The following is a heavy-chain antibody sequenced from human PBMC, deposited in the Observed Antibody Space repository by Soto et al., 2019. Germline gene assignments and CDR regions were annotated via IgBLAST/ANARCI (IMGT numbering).Heavy chain of an antibody. V-gene: IGHV3-33*01. CDR2: IWYDGSNK. Sequence: GGSLRLSCAASGFTFSSYGMHWVRQAPGKGLEWVAVIWYDGSNKYYADSVKGRFTISRDNSKNTLYLQMNSLRAEDTAVYYCARDGERELVDFDYWGQGTLVTVSS. CDR3: ARDGERELVDFDY. J-gene: IGHJ4*02. CDR1: GFTFSSYG. D-gene: IGHD6-13*01.